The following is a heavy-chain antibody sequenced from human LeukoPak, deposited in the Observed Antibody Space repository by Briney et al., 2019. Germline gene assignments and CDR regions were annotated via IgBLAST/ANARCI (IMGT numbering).Heavy chain of an antibody. Sequence: SETLSLTCAVYGGSFSGYYWSWIRQPPGKGLEWIGEINHSGSTNYNPSLKSRVTISVDTSRNQFSLKLSSVTAADTAVYYCARRGSVGGYCSGGSCFGYWGQGTLVTVSS. V-gene: IGHV4-34*01. CDR1: GGSFSGYY. J-gene: IGHJ4*02. CDR2: INHSGST. D-gene: IGHD2-15*01. CDR3: ARRGSVGGYCSGGSCFGY.